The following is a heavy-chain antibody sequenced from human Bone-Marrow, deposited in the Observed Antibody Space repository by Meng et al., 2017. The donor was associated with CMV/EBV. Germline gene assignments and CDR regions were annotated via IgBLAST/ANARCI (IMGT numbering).Heavy chain of an antibody. Sequence: ESLRLSCTVSGDSISSSIYYWGWIRQPPGKGLEWIASIHYSGTTYYNPSLKSRVTISVDTSKNQFSLKVTSVTAADTAVYYCARVGYYYGMDVWGQGTTVTVSS. V-gene: IGHV4-39*07. CDR2: IHYSGTT. CDR3: ARVGYYYGMDV. J-gene: IGHJ6*02. CDR1: GDSISSSIYY.